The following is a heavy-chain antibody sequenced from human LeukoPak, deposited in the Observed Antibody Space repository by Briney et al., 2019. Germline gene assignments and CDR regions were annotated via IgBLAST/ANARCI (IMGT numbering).Heavy chain of an antibody. CDR1: GFTFSSYG. V-gene: IGHV3-30*02. CDR2: IRYDGSNK. J-gene: IGHJ4*02. D-gene: IGHD3-22*01. Sequence: GGSLRLSCAASGFTFSSYGMHWVRQAPGKGLEWVAFIRYDGSNKYYADSVKGRFTISRDNSKNTLYLQMNSLRAEDTAVYYCATTYGYYDSSGLTDYWGQGTLVTVSS. CDR3: ATTYGYYDSSGLTDY.